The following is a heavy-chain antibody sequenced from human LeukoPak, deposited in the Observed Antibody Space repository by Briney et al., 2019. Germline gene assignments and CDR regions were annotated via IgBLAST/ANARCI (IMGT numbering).Heavy chain of an antibody. Sequence: ASVKVSFKVSGYTLTELSMHWVRQAPGKGLEWMGGFDPEDGETIYAQKFQGRVTMTEDTSTDTAYMELSSLRSEDTAVYYCATVNYGASHWFDPWGQGTLVTVSS. CDR3: ATVNYGASHWFDP. J-gene: IGHJ5*02. D-gene: IGHD4-17*01. V-gene: IGHV1-24*01. CDR2: FDPEDGET. CDR1: GYTLTELS.